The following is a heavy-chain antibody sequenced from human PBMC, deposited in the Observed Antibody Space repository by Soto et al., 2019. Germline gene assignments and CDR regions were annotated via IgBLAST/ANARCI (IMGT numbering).Heavy chain of an antibody. J-gene: IGHJ6*02. V-gene: IGHV3-11*01. CDR2: SSSSGTTI. Sequence: TGGSLRLSCAASGFTFSDYYMSGIRQAPGKGLEWVSYSSSSGTTIYYADSVKGRFTISGDNAKNSLYLQMKSLSAEDTAVYYCARVGIAWAHRLDHYYYYGMDVWGQGTTVTVSS. D-gene: IGHD2-2*03. CDR3: ARVGIAWAHRLDHYYYYGMDV. CDR1: GFTFSDYY.